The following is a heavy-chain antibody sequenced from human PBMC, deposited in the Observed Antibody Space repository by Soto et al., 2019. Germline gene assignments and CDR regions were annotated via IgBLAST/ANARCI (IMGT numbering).Heavy chain of an antibody. CDR3: VRSRQLESGNDYGLDV. CDR1: GVSLNTADTW. V-gene: IGHV4-30-4*01. D-gene: IGHD1-1*01. J-gene: IGHJ6*04. CDR2: YHSGGST. Sequence: QVQLQESGSGLVKPSQSLSLTCTVSGVSLNTADTWWSWIRQSPGKGLEFIGYYHSGGSTYYDASIRSRVIISADKSNSQFSLKLSAVTVADTAVYFCVRSRQLESGNDYGLDVWGEGTTVTVSP.